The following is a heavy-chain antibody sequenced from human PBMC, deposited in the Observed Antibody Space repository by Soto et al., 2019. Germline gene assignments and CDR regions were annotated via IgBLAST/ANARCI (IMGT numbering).Heavy chain of an antibody. Sequence: EVQLVESGGGLVQPGASLRLSCSASGFTFTNYWMHWVRQAPGKGLVWVSRINAEGTTTNYAGSVKGRFTTSRDNAKNTLYLQMNSLGGEDTAVYYCACSARGLYGDYNWGQGTLVTVSS. CDR3: ACSARGLYGDYN. V-gene: IGHV3-74*01. CDR1: GFTFTNYW. CDR2: INAEGTTT. J-gene: IGHJ4*02. D-gene: IGHD4-17*01.